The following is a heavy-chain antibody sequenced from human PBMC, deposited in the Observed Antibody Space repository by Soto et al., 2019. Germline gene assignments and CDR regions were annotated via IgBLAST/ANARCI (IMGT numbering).Heavy chain of an antibody. CDR1: GYTFSAYY. Sequence: ASVKVSCKTFGYTFSAYYMHWVRQAPGQGLAWMGWINPKSGGTLYAQKFQGRVTMTRDTSISTAYMELSRLRSDDTDVYYCARGGTFAYDTSGYSVYWGQGTLVTVSS. CDR2: INPKSGGT. CDR3: ARGGTFAYDTSGYSVY. J-gene: IGHJ4*02. V-gene: IGHV1-2*02. D-gene: IGHD3-22*01.